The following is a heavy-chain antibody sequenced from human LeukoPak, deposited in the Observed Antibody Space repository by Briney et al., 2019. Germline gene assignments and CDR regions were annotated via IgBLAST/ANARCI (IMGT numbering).Heavy chain of an antibody. CDR1: GGSFSGYC. CDR2: INHSGST. D-gene: IGHD5-24*01. V-gene: IGHV4-34*01. J-gene: IGHJ4*02. Sequence: SETLSLTCAVYGGSFSGYCWSWIRQPPGKGLEWIEEINHSGSTNYNPSLKSRVTISVDTSKNQFSLKLSSVTAADTAVYYCARGRDGYNHTFDYWGQGTLVTVSS. CDR3: ARGRDGYNHTFDY.